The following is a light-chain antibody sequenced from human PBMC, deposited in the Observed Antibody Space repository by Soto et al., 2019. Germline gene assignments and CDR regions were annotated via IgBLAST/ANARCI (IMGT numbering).Light chain of an antibody. CDR3: QQTDSFPLT. CDR1: QGIGSW. J-gene: IGKJ5*01. V-gene: IGKV1-12*01. CDR2: AAS. Sequence: DIQMTQSPSSVSASVGDRVTITCRASQGIGSWVAWYQQKPGKAPKVLIFAASNLQSGVPSRFSGSGSGTDFNLTISSLQPEDFATYYCQQTDSFPLTFGKGTRLEIK.